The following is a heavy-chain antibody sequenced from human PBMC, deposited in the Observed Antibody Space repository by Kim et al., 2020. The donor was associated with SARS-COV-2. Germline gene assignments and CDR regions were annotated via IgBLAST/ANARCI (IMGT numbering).Heavy chain of an antibody. CDR3: AKDITSTYGYSDAFDI. V-gene: IGHV3-9*01. Sequence: MKGRFTISRDNAKNSLYLQMNSLGAEDTALYYCAKDITSTYGYSDAFDIWGQGTMVTVSS. J-gene: IGHJ3*02. D-gene: IGHD3-22*01.